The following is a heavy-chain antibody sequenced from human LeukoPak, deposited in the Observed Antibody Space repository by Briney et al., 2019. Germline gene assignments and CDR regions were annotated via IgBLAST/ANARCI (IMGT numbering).Heavy chain of an antibody. Sequence: PGGSLRLSCAASGFTFTTYGMHWVRQAPGKGLEWVAVIWNDGSYKHYADSVKGRFTISRDNAKNSLYLQMNSLRAEDTAVYYCARDRDSSSSYDAFDIWGQGTMVTVSS. CDR1: GFTFTTYG. J-gene: IGHJ3*02. D-gene: IGHD6-6*01. V-gene: IGHV3-33*01. CDR2: IWNDGSYK. CDR3: ARDRDSSSSYDAFDI.